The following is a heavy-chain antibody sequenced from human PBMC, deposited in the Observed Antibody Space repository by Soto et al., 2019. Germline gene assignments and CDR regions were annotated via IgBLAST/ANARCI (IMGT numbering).Heavy chain of an antibody. Sequence: ASVKVSCKASGYNFSIYGVSWVRQAPGQGLEWMGWTSAYSGGTNYAQRLQGRVTMTTDTSTSTAYMELRALRPDDTAVYHCARGGGIYTTSWPIDYWGQGTPVTVSS. CDR2: TSAYSGGT. D-gene: IGHD2-2*01. CDR1: GYNFSIYG. V-gene: IGHV1-18*01. J-gene: IGHJ4*02. CDR3: ARGGGIYTTSWPIDY.